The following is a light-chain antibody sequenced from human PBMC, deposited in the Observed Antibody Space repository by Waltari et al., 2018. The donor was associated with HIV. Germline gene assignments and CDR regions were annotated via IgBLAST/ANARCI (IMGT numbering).Light chain of an antibody. CDR2: GNS. Sequence: QSVLTQPPSVSGAPGQRVTISCTGSSSNIRAGYDVPWYQQLPGTAPKLLIYGNSNRPSGVPDRFSGSKSGTSASLAITGLQAEDEADYYCQSYDSSLSGSGVFGGGTKLTVL. J-gene: IGLJ3*02. CDR1: SSNIRAGYD. CDR3: QSYDSSLSGSGV. V-gene: IGLV1-40*01.